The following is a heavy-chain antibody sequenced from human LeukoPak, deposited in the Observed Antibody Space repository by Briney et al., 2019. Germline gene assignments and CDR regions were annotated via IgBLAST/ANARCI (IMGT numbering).Heavy chain of an antibody. Sequence: PSQTLSLTCAVSGASISSGSYYWSWIRQPAGKGLEWIGRIYTSGSTNYNPSLKSRVTISVDTSKNQFSLKLSSVTAADTAVYYCARTVRYSSSGSDFDYWGQGTLVTVSS. J-gene: IGHJ4*02. CDR3: ARTVRYSSSGSDFDY. CDR1: GASISSGSYY. D-gene: IGHD6-13*01. V-gene: IGHV4-61*02. CDR2: IYTSGST.